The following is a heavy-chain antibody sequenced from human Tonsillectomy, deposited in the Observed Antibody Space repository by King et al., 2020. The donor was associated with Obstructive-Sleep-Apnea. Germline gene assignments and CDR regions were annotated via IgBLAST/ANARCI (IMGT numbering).Heavy chain of an antibody. Sequence: VQLVQSGSELKKPGASVKVSCTAPGYSFTSYAINWVRQAPGQGLEWMGWINTNTGNPTYAPGFTGRFVFSLDTSVSTAYLQISSLKDEDTAVYSCATSAGVIITPDIWGQGTVVTVSS. J-gene: IGHJ3*02. V-gene: IGHV7-4-1*02. CDR3: ATSAGVIITPDI. CDR2: INTNTGNP. CDR1: GYSFTSYA. D-gene: IGHD3-3*01.